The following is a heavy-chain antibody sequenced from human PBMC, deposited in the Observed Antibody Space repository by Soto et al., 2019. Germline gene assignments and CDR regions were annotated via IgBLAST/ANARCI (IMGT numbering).Heavy chain of an antibody. D-gene: IGHD3-10*01. Sequence: PSETLSLTCAVSGVSFSGYDWSWFLQPPGKGLEWIGEINHSGSTNYNPSLKSRVTISVDTSKNQFSLKLSSVTAADTAVYYCARGPGVVRGVISDWLDPGGQGTLVTVPS. J-gene: IGHJ5*02. CDR3: ARGPGVVRGVISDWLDP. CDR1: GVSFSGYD. CDR2: INHSGST. V-gene: IGHV4-34*01.